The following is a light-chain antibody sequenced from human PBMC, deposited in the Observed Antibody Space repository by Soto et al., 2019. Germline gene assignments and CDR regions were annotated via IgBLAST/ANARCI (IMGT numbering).Light chain of an antibody. CDR3: QHRTTWPGT. V-gene: IGKV3-11*01. CDR1: QSVNFY. Sequence: EIVLTQSPATLSLSPGERATLSCRASQSVNFYLAWYQQKPDRAPRLLVYDASNRATDIPARFSGSGSGTDFTLTISALEPEDFAVYYCQHRTTWPGTFGQGTRLEI. CDR2: DAS. J-gene: IGKJ2*01.